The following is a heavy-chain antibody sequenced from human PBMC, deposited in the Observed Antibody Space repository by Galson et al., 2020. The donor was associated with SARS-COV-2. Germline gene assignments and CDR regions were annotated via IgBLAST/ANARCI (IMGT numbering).Heavy chain of an antibody. CDR2: ISSDGSNK. Sequence: GGSLRLSCATYGFTFSSYAMHWVRPAPGKGLEWVAVISSDGSNKYYADSVKGRFTISRDNSKNTLYLQMNSLRAEDTAVYYGARDLYTYYGMDVWGQGTTVTVSS. CDR3: ARDLYTYYGMDV. V-gene: IGHV3-30*04. J-gene: IGHJ6*02. D-gene: IGHD4-4*01. CDR1: GFTFSSYA.